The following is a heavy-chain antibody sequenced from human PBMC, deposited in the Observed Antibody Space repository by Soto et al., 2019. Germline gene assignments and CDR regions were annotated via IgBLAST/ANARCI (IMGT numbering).Heavy chain of an antibody. CDR1: GFSLRNSGVG. CDR2: IYWDDDK. CDR3: XXXXXGGFXFDY. Sequence: PTLVNPTQTLTLTCTFSGFSLRNSGVGVGWIRQPPGKALEWLALIYWDDDKRYSPSLKSRLTITKDTSKNQVGLTMTNMEXXXXXXXXXXXXXXGGFXFDYCGXG. J-gene: IGHJ4*02. V-gene: IGHV2-5*02.